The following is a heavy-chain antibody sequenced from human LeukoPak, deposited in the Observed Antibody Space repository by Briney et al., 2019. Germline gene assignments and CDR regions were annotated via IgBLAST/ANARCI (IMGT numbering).Heavy chain of an antibody. D-gene: IGHD2-15*01. Sequence: SETLSLTCTVSGGSISSYYWSWIRQPPGKGLEWIGSIYYSGSTYYNPSLKSRVTISVDTSKNQFSLKLSSVTAADTAVYYCARETYCSGGSCYLDYWGQGTLVTVSS. J-gene: IGHJ4*02. CDR2: IYYSGST. CDR3: ARETYCSGGSCYLDY. CDR1: GGSISSYY. V-gene: IGHV4-59*12.